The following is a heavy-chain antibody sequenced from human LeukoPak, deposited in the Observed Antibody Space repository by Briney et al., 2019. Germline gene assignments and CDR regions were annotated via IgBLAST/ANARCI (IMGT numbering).Heavy chain of an antibody. J-gene: IGHJ4*02. CDR2: FIPIFFTA. CDR3: ARTYSRSLFHY. D-gene: IGHD1-26*01. V-gene: IGHV1-69*13. Sequence: ASVTVSYKDCGGRFNKYAIRWVGQAPGQGGEWMVAFIPIFFTAHYAQQFPARVTLTADESTSTPYLELASLRSEDTAIYYCARTYSRSLFHYSLQATLVTVSS. CDR1: GGRFNKYA.